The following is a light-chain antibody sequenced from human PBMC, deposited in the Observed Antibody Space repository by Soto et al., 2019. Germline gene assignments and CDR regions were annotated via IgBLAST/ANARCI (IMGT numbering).Light chain of an antibody. Sequence: QSALTQPASVSGSLGQSITISCTGTSSDVGSYNLVSWYQQHPGKAPKLMIYEVSKRPSGVSNRFSGSKSGNTASLTISGLQAEDKADYYCCSYAGSSTVIFGGGTQLTVL. CDR1: SSDVGSYNL. CDR2: EVS. J-gene: IGLJ7*01. CDR3: CSYAGSSTVI. V-gene: IGLV2-23*02.